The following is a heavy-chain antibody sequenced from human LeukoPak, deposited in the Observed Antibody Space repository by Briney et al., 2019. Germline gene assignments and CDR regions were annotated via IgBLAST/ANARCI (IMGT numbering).Heavy chain of an antibody. V-gene: IGHV3-23*01. D-gene: IGHD2-2*01. J-gene: IGHJ5*02. Sequence: GGSLRLSCAASGFTFSSYAMSWVRQAPGKGLEWVSAISGSGGSTYYADSVKGRFTISRDNSKSTLYLQMNSLRAEDTAVYYCASLQLLNNWFDPWGQGTLVTVSS. CDR3: ASLQLLNNWFDP. CDR1: GFTFSSYA. CDR2: ISGSGGST.